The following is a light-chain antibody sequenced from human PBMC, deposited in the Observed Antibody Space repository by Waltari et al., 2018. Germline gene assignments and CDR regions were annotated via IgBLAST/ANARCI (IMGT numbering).Light chain of an antibody. CDR3: QQRSRLPVT. CDR1: QSVVNF. V-gene: IGKV3-11*01. CDR2: DAS. J-gene: IGKJ4*01. Sequence: ETVMTQSPATLSVSRGERATLSCRDSQSVVNFLVWYQQKPGQAPRLLIYDASNRATGIPARFSGSASGTDFTLTITNVEPEDSALYYCQQRSRLPVTFGGGTKLEIK.